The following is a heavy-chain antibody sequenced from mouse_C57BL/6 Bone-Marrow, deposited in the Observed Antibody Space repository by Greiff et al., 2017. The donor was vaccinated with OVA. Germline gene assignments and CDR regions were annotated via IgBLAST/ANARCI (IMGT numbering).Heavy chain of an antibody. CDR1: GYTFTSYW. J-gene: IGHJ3*01. CDR3: AREYYYGSSYVF. Sequence: QQPGAELVKPGASVKLSCKASGYTFTSYWMHWVKQRPGQGLEWIGMIHPNSGSTNYNEKFKSKATLTVDKSSSTAYMQLSSLTSEDSAVYYCAREYYYGSSYVFWGQGTLVTVSA. D-gene: IGHD1-1*01. CDR2: IHPNSGST. V-gene: IGHV1-64*01.